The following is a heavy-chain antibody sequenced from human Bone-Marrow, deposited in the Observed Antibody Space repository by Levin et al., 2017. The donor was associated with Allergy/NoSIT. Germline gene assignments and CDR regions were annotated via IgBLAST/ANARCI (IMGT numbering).Heavy chain of an antibody. CDR1: GESVSSSGFY. D-gene: IGHD3-10*01. CDR3: ARESVCYGSGSWIDC. V-gene: IGHV4-31*02. CDR2: IYYPGNT. J-gene: IGHJ4*02. Sequence: SQTLSLTCTVSGESVSSSGFYWTWIRQYPGKGLEWIGHIYYPGNTTYNPSLKSRVSISEERSKNQFSLKLDSVTAADTAVYYCARESVCYGSGSWIDCWGQGTLVTVSS.